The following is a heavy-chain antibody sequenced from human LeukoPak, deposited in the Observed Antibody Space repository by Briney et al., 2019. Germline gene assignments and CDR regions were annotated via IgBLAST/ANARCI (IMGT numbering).Heavy chain of an antibody. D-gene: IGHD3-10*01. CDR3: ARDSWFGEPSAFDI. V-gene: IGHV3-7*01. Sequence: GGSLRLSCAASGFSFSSYWMSWVRQAPGKGLEWVANIKQDGSEKYYVDSVKGRFAISRDNAKNSLYLQMNSLRAEDTAVYYCARDSWFGEPSAFDIWGQGTMVTVSS. CDR2: IKQDGSEK. J-gene: IGHJ3*02. CDR1: GFSFSSYW.